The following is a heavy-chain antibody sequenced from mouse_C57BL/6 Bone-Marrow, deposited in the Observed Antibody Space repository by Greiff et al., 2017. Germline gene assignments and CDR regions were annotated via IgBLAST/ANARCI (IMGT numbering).Heavy chain of an antibody. CDR3: ARCPLSPMDY. CDR1: GYSFTGYY. CDR2: INPSTGGT. V-gene: IGHV1-42*01. J-gene: IGHJ4*01. Sequence: VQLQQSGPELVKPGASVKISCKASGYSFTGYYMNWVKQSPEKSLEWIGEINPSTGGTTYNQKFKAKATLTVDKSSSTAYMQLKSLTSEDSAVYYCARCPLSPMDYWGQGTSVTVSS.